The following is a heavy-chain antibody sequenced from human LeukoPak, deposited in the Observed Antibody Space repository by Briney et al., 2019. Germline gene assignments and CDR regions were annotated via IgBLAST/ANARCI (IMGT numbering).Heavy chain of an antibody. CDR1: GFTFSSYS. Sequence: TGGSLRLSCAASGFTFSSYSMNWVRQAPGKGLEWVSSISSSSSYIYYADSVKGRFTISTDNAKNSLYLQMNSLRAEDTAVYYCARGGPLLLWFREPYAFDIWGQGTMVTVSS. CDR3: ARGGPLLLWFREPYAFDI. V-gene: IGHV3-21*01. J-gene: IGHJ3*02. D-gene: IGHD3-10*01. CDR2: ISSSSSYI.